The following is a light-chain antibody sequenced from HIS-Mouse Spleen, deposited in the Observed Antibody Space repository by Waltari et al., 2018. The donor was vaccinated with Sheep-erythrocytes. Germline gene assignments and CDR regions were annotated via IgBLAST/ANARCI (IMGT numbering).Light chain of an antibody. CDR3: AAWDDSLSGNWV. CDR1: SSNIGSTY. CDR2: RNN. Sequence: QSVLTQPPSASGTPGQRVTLSCSGSSSNIGSTYVYRSQQLPGTAPKLLIYRNNQRPSGVPDRFSGSKSGTSASLAISGLRSEDEADYYCAAWDDSLSGNWVFGGGTKLTVL. V-gene: IGLV1-47*01. J-gene: IGLJ3*02.